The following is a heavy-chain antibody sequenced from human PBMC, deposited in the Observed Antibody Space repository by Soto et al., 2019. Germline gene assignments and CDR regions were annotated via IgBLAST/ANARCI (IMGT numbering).Heavy chain of an antibody. Sequence: QVQLVQSGAEVKKPGSSVKVSCKASGGNFSGFAISWVRQAPGQGLEWMGGIIPMFGTANYAQKFQGRVTITADESTSTVYMELSSLGSEYTAVYYCATKKDFTLSPPASWGQGTLVTVSS. CDR1: GGNFSGFA. CDR3: ATKKDFTLSPPAS. CDR2: IIPMFGTA. J-gene: IGHJ5*02. V-gene: IGHV1-69*01. D-gene: IGHD3-10*02.